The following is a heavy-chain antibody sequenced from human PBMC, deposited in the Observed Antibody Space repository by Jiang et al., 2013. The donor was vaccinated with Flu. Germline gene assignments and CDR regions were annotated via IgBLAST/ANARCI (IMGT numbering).Heavy chain of an antibody. V-gene: IGHV3-73*01. CDR3: VKDLGHRGSHLVGDS. D-gene: IGHD2-8*02. CDR1: GFDLSDSD. J-gene: IGHJ4*02. Sequence: GGSLKLSCASSGFDLSDSDVHWVRQASGKGLEWVGRVKSRAESYETAYAASVKGRFTVSIDNARNSLYLQMNSLRTEDTALYYCVKDLGHRGSHLVGDSWGQGTLVTVSS. CDR2: VKSRAESYET.